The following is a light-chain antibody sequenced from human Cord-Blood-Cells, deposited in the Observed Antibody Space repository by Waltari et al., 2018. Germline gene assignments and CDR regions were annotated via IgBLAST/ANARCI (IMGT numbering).Light chain of an antibody. J-gene: IGKJ4*01. V-gene: IGKV3-15*01. Sequence: EIVMTQSPATLSVSQGERATLSCRASQSVSSNLAWYQQKPGQAPRLLIYGASTRATGIPARFSGSGSGTEFTLTMCSLQSEEFAVYYCQQYNNWPPSTFGGGTKVGIK. CDR3: QQYNNWPPST. CDR2: GAS. CDR1: QSVSSN.